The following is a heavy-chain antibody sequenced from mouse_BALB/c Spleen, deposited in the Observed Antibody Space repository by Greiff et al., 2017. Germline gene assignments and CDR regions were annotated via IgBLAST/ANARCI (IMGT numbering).Heavy chain of an antibody. Sequence: QVQLQQSGPELVKPGASVRISCKASGYTFTSYYIHWVKQRPGQGLEWIGWIYPGNVNTKYNEKFKGKATLTADKSSSTAYMQLSSLTSEDSAVYFCARWDYGSSYAMDYWGQGTSVTVSS. CDR2: IYPGNVNT. J-gene: IGHJ4*01. CDR1: GYTFTSYY. V-gene: IGHV1S56*01. CDR3: ARWDYGSSYAMDY. D-gene: IGHD1-1*01.